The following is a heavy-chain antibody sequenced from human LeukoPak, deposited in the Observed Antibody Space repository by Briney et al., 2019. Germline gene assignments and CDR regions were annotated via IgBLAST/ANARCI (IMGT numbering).Heavy chain of an antibody. CDR1: GFTFSSYG. D-gene: IGHD1-26*01. CDR2: VASDEKTI. J-gene: IGHJ4*02. Sequence: GSLRLSCAASGFTFSSYGMHWVRQAPGKGLEWVAVVASDEKTIFYADSLKGRFTISRDNSKNTVYLQMNSLRDEDTAVYYCARERQGGATPFDYWGQGSLVSVSS. V-gene: IGHV3-30*19. CDR3: ARERQGGATPFDY.